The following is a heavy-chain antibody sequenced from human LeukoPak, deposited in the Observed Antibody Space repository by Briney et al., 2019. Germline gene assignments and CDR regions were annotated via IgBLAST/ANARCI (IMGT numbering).Heavy chain of an antibody. D-gene: IGHD5-18*01. CDR3: ARGRRTRGYSYGRPENHYGMDV. J-gene: IGHJ6*02. CDR2: INHSGST. CDR1: GGSFSGYY. Sequence: PSETLSLTCAVYGGSFSGYYWSWIRQPPGKGLEWIGEINHSGSTNYNPSLKSRVTISVDTSKNQFSLKLSSVTAADTAVYYCARGRRTRGYSYGRPENHYGMDVWGQGTTVTVSS. V-gene: IGHV4-34*01.